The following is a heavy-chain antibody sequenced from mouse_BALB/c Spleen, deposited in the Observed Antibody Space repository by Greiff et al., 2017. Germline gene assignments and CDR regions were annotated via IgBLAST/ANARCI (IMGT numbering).Heavy chain of an antibody. J-gene: IGHJ3*01. D-gene: IGHD4-1*01. Sequence: QVQLKESGPGLVAPSQSLSITCTVSGFSLTSYDISWIRQPPGKGLEWLGVIWTGGGTNYNSAFMSRLSISKDNSKSQVFLKMNSVQTDDTAIYYCVRAGTAYWGPGTLVTVSA. V-gene: IGHV2-9-2*01. CDR2: IWTGGGT. CDR1: GFSLTSYD. CDR3: VRAGTAY.